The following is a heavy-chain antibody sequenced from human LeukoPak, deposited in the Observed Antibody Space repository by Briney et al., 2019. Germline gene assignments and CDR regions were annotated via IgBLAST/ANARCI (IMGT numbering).Heavy chain of an antibody. J-gene: IGHJ4*02. Sequence: GGSLRLSCAASGLTFSSYGMSWVRQAPGRGLEWVSAISTTGGTIYYADSVKGRFTISRDNAKNSLYLQMNSLRAEDTAVYYCARDLHDYGDYGPDYWGQGTLVTVSS. V-gene: IGHV3-48*03. D-gene: IGHD4-17*01. CDR3: ARDLHDYGDYGPDY. CDR1: GLTFSSYG. CDR2: ISTTGGTI.